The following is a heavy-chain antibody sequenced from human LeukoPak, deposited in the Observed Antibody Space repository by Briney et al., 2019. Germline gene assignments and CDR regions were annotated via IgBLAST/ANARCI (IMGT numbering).Heavy chain of an antibody. CDR2: ISGNGGST. Sequence: GGSLRLSCAASGFTFSTYAMSWVRQAPGKGLEWVSTISGNGGSTYYANSVKGRFTISRDNSKNTLYLQMNSLRAEDTAVYYCAKPPPDSSSWLFDYWGQGTLVTVSS. CDR3: AKPPPDSSSWLFDY. CDR1: GFTFSTYA. J-gene: IGHJ4*02. D-gene: IGHD6-13*01. V-gene: IGHV3-23*01.